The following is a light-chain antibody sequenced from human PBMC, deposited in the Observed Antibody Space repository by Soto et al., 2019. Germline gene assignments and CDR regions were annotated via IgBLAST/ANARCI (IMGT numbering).Light chain of an antibody. CDR3: NHNAGSPWS. J-gene: IGKJ1*01. CDR2: GVS. Sequence: EIVLTQSPDTLSLSPGERATLSCRASQSVDSFLAWFQKKPGQAPRLLIHGVSNRDTGVPDRFSGSGSETDFTLTITRLGPEDFAVYYCNHNAGSPWSFGQGTKVENK. V-gene: IGKV3-20*01. CDR1: QSVDSF.